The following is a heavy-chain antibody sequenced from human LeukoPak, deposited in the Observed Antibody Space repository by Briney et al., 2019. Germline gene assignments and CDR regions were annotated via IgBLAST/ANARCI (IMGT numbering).Heavy chain of an antibody. CDR2: INWNGGST. CDR1: GFTFDDYG. Sequence: GGSLRLSCAASGFTFDDYGMSWVRQAPGKGLEWVSGINWNGGSTGYADSVKGRFTISRDNAKNSLYLQMNSLRAEDTALYYRAREGAIQLWTGFDYWGQGTLVTVSS. D-gene: IGHD5-18*01. J-gene: IGHJ4*02. CDR3: AREGAIQLWTGFDY. V-gene: IGHV3-20*04.